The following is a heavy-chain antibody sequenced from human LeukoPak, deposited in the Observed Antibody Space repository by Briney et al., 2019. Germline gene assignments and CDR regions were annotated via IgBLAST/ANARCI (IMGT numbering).Heavy chain of an antibody. J-gene: IGHJ5*02. CDR3: ARDSDDFWSGSPRGWFDP. D-gene: IGHD3-3*01. CDR1: GGSISSYY. V-gene: IGHV4-59*01. Sequence: SETLSLTCTVSGGSISSYYWTWIRQPPGKGLEWMGYIYYSGSTNYNPSLKSRVTISVDTSKNQFSLKLSSVTAADTAVYYCARDSDDFWSGSPRGWFDPWGQGTLVTVSS. CDR2: IYYSGST.